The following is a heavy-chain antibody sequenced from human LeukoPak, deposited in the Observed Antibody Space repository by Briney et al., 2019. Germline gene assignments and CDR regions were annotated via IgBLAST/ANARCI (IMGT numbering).Heavy chain of an antibody. Sequence: ASVKVSCKASGYTFTSYYMHWVRQAPGQGLEWMGIINPSGGSTSYAQKFQGRVTMTRNTSISTAYMELSSLRSEDTAVYYCARGGYSSSWYQLYYYYGMDVWGQGTTVTVSS. J-gene: IGHJ6*02. CDR1: GYTFTSYY. D-gene: IGHD6-13*01. CDR3: ARGGYSSSWYQLYYYYGMDV. CDR2: INPSGGST. V-gene: IGHV1-46*01.